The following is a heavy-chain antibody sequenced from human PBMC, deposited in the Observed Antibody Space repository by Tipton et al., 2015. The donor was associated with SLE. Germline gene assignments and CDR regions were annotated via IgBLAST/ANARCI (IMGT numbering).Heavy chain of an antibody. CDR2: IKQDGSAG. J-gene: IGHJ5*02. V-gene: IGHV3-7*01. CDR1: GFTFSAYF. Sequence: SLRLSCAASGFTFSAYFMDWVRQAPGKGLERLANIKQDGSAGSYLDSVRGRFTISRDNGKNTLFLQMNGLRDEDTAVYYCARGGPMVRGPWGQGTLVTVSS. CDR3: ARGGPMVRGP. D-gene: IGHD2-8*01.